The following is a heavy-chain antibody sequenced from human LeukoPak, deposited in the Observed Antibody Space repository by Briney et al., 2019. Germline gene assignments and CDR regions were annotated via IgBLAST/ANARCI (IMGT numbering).Heavy chain of an antibody. D-gene: IGHD2-15*01. V-gene: IGHV3-74*01. CDR1: GLAFSAYK. Sequence: GGSLRLSCAASGLAFSAYKMHWDRQAPRKGLVWVSRISTDGYTTDYADFVHGRFTASRDNTKNTWSLEMNSLRAEDTAVYYCVVGGSPGYWGQGTLVTVSS. CDR2: ISTDGYTT. J-gene: IGHJ4*02. CDR3: VVGGSPGY.